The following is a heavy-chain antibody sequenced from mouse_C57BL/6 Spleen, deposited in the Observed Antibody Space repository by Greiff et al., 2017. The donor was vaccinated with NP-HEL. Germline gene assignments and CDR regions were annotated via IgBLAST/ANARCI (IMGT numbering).Heavy chain of an antibody. Sequence: EVKLMESGGDLVKPGGSLKLSCAASGFTFSSYGMSWVRQTPDKRLEWVATISSGGSYTYYPDSVKGRFTISRDNAKNTLYLQMSSLKSEDTAMYYCARHSTTVVPFAYWGQGTLVTVSA. V-gene: IGHV5-6*01. CDR3: ARHSTTVVPFAY. CDR1: GFTFSSYG. J-gene: IGHJ3*01. D-gene: IGHD1-1*01. CDR2: ISSGGSYT.